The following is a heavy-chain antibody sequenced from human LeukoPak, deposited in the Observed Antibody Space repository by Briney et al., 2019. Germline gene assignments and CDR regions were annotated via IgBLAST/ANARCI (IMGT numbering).Heavy chain of an antibody. CDR3: ARDEFDFGAYYFDY. J-gene: IGHJ4*02. CDR2: INPNSGGT. V-gene: IGHV1-2*02. D-gene: IGHD4-17*01. Sequence: ASVKVSCKASGYTFTGYYMHWVRQAPGQGLEWMGWINPNSGGTNYAQKFQGRVTMTRDTSISTAYMELSRLRSDDTAVYYCARDEFDFGAYYFDYWGQGTLVTVSS. CDR1: GYTFTGYY.